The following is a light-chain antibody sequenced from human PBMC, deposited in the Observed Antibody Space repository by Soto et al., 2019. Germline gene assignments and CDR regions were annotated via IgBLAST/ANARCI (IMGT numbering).Light chain of an antibody. CDR1: TGTVTTGHA. Sequence: QAVVTQDPSLTVSPGGTVTLTCGSITGTVTTGHAPYWFQQKPGQAPRTLIYETTNRHSWTPARFSGSLLGGKAALTLSGAQPEDEAKYYCLISYSGARVFGGGTTLTVL. CDR3: LISYSGARV. J-gene: IGLJ2*01. CDR2: ETT. V-gene: IGLV7-46*01.